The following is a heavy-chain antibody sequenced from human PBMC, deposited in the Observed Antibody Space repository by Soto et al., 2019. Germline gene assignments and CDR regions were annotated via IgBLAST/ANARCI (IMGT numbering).Heavy chain of an antibody. CDR3: ARSYRHVVVVAASSLGY. J-gene: IGHJ4*02. V-gene: IGHV1-69*12. Sequence: QVQLVQSGAEVKKPGSSVKVSCKASGGTFSSYAISWVRQAPGQGLEWMGGIIPIFGTANYAQKFQGRVTITADESTSTAYRELSSLRSEDTAVYYCARSYRHVVVVAASSLGYWGQGTLVTVSS. CDR2: IIPIFGTA. D-gene: IGHD2-15*01. CDR1: GGTFSSYA.